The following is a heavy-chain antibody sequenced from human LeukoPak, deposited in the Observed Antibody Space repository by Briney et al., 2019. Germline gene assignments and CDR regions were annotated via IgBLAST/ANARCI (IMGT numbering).Heavy chain of an antibody. D-gene: IGHD2-21*01. CDR1: GGSISSYY. CDR3: ARAGEAHDGMDV. V-gene: IGHV4-59*01. J-gene: IGHJ6*02. Sequence: PSETLSLTCTVSGGSISSYYWSWIRQPPGKGLEWIGYIYYSGSTNYNPSLKSRVTISVDTSKNQFSLKLSSATAADTAVYYCARAGEAHDGMDVWGQGTTVTVSS. CDR2: IYYSGST.